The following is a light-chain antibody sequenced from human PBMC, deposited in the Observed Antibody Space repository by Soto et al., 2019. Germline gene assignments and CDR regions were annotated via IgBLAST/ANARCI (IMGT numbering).Light chain of an antibody. CDR2: GNS. V-gene: IGLV1-40*01. CDR3: QSYDSSLSGYV. Sequence: QSVLTQPPSVSGAPGERVTISCTGSSSKIGAGYDVHWYQQLPGTAPKLLIYGNSKRPSGVPDRFSGSKSGTSASLAITGLQAEDEADYYCQSYDSSLSGYVFGTGTKVTVL. J-gene: IGLJ1*01. CDR1: SSKIGAGYD.